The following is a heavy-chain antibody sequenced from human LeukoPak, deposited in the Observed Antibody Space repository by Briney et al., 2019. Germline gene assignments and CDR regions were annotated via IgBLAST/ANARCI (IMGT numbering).Heavy chain of an antibody. CDR1: GFTFRDYW. Sequence: PGGSLRLSCEASGFTFRDYWMTWVRQAPGKGLEWVANVKQDGTEKFYVDSGKGRFTISRDNGKNSLYLQMNSLRVEDTAIYYCARAGGTSWADYWGQGTLVTVSS. CDR3: ARAGGTSWADY. J-gene: IGHJ4*02. V-gene: IGHV3-7*01. D-gene: IGHD6-13*01. CDR2: VKQDGTEK.